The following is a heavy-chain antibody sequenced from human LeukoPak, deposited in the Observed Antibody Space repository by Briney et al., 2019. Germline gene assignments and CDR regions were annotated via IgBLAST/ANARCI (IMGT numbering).Heavy chain of an antibody. CDR3: AGADSSSWYYYYYYMDA. CDR1: GGSISSYY. J-gene: IGHJ6*03. Sequence: SETLSLTCTVSGGSISSYYWSWIRQPPGKGLEWIGYIYYSGSTNYNPSLKSRVTISVDTSKNQFSLKLSSVTAADTAVYYCAGADSSSWYYYYYYMDAWGKGTTVTVSS. CDR2: IYYSGST. V-gene: IGHV4-59*01. D-gene: IGHD6-13*01.